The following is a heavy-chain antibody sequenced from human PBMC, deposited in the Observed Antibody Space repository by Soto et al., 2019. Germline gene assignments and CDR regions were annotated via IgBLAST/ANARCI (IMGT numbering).Heavy chain of an antibody. D-gene: IGHD6-13*01. J-gene: IGHJ4*02. Sequence: QVQLVESGGGVVQPGRSLRLSCAASGFTFSSYGMHWVRQAPGKGLEWVAVIWYDGSNKYYADSVKGRFTISRDNSKNTLYLQMNSLRAEDTAVYYCARDGSRIYSSSYFDYWGQGTLVTVSS. CDR3: ARDGSRIYSSSYFDY. V-gene: IGHV3-33*01. CDR1: GFTFSSYG. CDR2: IWYDGSNK.